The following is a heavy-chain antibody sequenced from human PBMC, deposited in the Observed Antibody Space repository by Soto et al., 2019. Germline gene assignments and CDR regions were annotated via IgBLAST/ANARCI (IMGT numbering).Heavy chain of an antibody. V-gene: IGHV1-18*04. CDR1: GYIFSDYG. CDR3: AKRTSGTTWGESDY. CDR2: ISGYSGNA. Sequence: ASVKVYCKTSGYIFSDYGINWVRQAPGQGLEWMGWISGYSGNANLAQKFQGRVTMTTDKSTRTAYMELRRLRSDDTAVYYCAKRTSGTTWGESDYWGQGTLVTVSS. J-gene: IGHJ4*02. D-gene: IGHD4-17*01.